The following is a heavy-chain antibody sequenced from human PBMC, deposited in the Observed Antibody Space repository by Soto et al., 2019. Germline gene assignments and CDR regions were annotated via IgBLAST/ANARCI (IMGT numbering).Heavy chain of an antibody. Sequence: EVQLVESGGGLAQPGGSLRLSCAASGFTFSTYWMNWVRQAPGKGLEGVANINEDGSEAYYVDSVKGRFTISRDNAKNSLYLDMNSLRGEDTAVYYCARDWGAPGRGSALGYYYHFGMDVWGQGTTVTAPS. J-gene: IGHJ6*02. D-gene: IGHD3-16*01. CDR1: GFTFSTYW. CDR3: ARDWGAPGRGSALGYYYHFGMDV. CDR2: INEDGSEA. V-gene: IGHV3-7*05.